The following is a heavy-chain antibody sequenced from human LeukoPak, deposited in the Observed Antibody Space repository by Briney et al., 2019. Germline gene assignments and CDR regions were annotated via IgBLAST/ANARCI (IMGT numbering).Heavy chain of an antibody. CDR3: ARGGDIVATGDYFDY. V-gene: IGHV1-69*04. D-gene: IGHD5-12*01. CDR2: IIPMLGIG. Sequence: ASVKVSCKASGGTFRSYAISWVRQAPGQGREWMGRIIPMLGIGNYAQKFEGRVTITADKSTSTAYIELSTLSSEDTAVYYCARGGDIVATGDYFDYWGQGTLVTVSS. CDR1: GGTFRSYA. J-gene: IGHJ4*02.